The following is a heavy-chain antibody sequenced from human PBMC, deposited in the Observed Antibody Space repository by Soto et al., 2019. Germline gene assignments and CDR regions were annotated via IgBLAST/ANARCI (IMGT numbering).Heavy chain of an antibody. CDR1: GGSISSSSYY. CDR2: IYYSGST. Sequence: SETLSLTCTVSGGSISSSSYYWGWIRQPPGKGLEWIGSIYYSGSTYYNPSLKSRVTISVDTSKNQFSLKLSSVTAADTAVYYCGGYCSSTSCYHYAFDIWGQGTVVTVSS. J-gene: IGHJ3*02. V-gene: IGHV4-39*01. CDR3: GGYCSSTSCYHYAFDI. D-gene: IGHD2-2*01.